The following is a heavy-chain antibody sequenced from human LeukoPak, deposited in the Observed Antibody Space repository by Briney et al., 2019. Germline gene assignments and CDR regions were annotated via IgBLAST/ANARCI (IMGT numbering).Heavy chain of an antibody. CDR2: IKDDGSHT. CDR1: GFTFSSHW. J-gene: IGHJ4*02. CDR3: ARGSGIITGIDE. V-gene: IGHV3-74*01. Sequence: GGSLRLSCAASGFTFSSHWMHWVRRAPGKGLVWVSRIKDDGSHTNYADSVKGRFTISRDNAKNTLSLQMNSLRAEDTAVYYCARGSGIITGIDEWGQGTLVTVSS. D-gene: IGHD6-25*01.